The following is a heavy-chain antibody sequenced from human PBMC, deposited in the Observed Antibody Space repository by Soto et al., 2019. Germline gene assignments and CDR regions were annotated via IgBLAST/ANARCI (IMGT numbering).Heavy chain of an antibody. J-gene: IGHJ3*02. CDR1: GFTFSSYA. CDR2: ISYDGSNK. Sequence: GGSLRLSCAASGFTFSSYAMHWVRQTPGKRLEWVALISYDGSNKFYADSVKGRFTISRDNSKNSLYLQVNSLRAEDTAMFYCARPDTRERAFDIWGQGTMVTVSS. V-gene: IGHV3-30-3*01. D-gene: IGHD1-26*01. CDR3: ARPDTRERAFDI.